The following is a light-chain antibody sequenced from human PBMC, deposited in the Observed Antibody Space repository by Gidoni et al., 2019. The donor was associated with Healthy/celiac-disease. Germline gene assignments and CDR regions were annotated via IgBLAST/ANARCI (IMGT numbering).Light chain of an antibody. CDR1: QSVSSSY. J-gene: IGKJ2*01. Sequence: EIVLTQSPGTMSLSPGERATRSCRASQSVSSSYVAWYQQKPGQAPRLLIYGASSRATGIPDRFSGSGSGTDLTLTISRLEPEDFAVYYCQQYGSSPYTFGQGTKLEIK. CDR2: GAS. V-gene: IGKV3-20*01. CDR3: QQYGSSPYT.